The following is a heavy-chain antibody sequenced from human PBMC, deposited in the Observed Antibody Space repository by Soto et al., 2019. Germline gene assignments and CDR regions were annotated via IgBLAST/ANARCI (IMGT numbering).Heavy chain of an antibody. V-gene: IGHV1-69*01. D-gene: IGHD2-15*01. CDR2: IIPIFGTA. Sequence: QVQLVQSGAEVKKPGSSVKVSCKASGGTFSSYAISWVRQAPGQGLEWMGGIIPIFGTANYAQKFQGRVTITADESTRTAYMELSSLRSEDTAVYYCAREGCSGGSCYKDYYYYGMDVWGQGTTVTVSS. CDR1: GGTFSSYA. CDR3: AREGCSGGSCYKDYYYYGMDV. J-gene: IGHJ6*02.